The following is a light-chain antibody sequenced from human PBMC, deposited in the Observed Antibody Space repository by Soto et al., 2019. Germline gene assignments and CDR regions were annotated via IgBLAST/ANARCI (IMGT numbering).Light chain of an antibody. CDR3: VSFTSSTTYV. V-gene: IGLV2-14*03. J-gene: IGLJ1*01. CDR1: SSDVGGSNF. Sequence: QSVLTQAPSVSASPGQSITISCTGTSSDVGGSNFVSWYQQHPGKPPKLIIYDVATRPSGVSNRFSGSKSGSTASLIISRLQTEDEADYYCVSFTSSTTYVFGSGTKVTVL. CDR2: DVA.